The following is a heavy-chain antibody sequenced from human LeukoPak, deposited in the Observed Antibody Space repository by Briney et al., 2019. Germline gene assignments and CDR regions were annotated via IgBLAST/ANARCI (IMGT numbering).Heavy chain of an antibody. CDR2: IYYSGRD. J-gene: IGHJ3*02. D-gene: IGHD3-10*01. CDR1: GGSISGSSYY. Sequence: PSETLSLTCTVSGGSISGSSYYWGWIRQSPGKGLEWIGSIYYSGRDYYNPSLRSRVTISVDTSKNQVSLQLKSVTPDDTAVYYCARTQGNKARGAFDIWGQGTMVTVSS. V-gene: IGHV4-39*01. CDR3: ARTQGNKARGAFDI.